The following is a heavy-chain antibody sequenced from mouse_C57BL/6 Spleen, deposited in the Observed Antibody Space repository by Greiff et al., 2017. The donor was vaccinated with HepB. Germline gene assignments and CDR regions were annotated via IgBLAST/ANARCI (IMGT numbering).Heavy chain of an antibody. CDR2: INPNNGGT. J-gene: IGHJ2*01. CDR1: GYTFTDYN. Sequence: VQLKESGPELVKPGASVKMSCKASGYTFTDYNMHWVKQSHGKSLEWIGYINPNNGGTSYNQKFKGKATLTVNKSSSTAYMALRSLTSEDSAVYYCARPITTVVARFDYWGQGTTLTVSS. V-gene: IGHV1-22*01. D-gene: IGHD1-1*01. CDR3: ARPITTVVARFDY.